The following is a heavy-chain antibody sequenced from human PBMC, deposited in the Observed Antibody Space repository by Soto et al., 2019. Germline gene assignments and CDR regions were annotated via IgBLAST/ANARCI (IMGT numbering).Heavy chain of an antibody. D-gene: IGHD2-15*01. CDR3: LGYCSGGSCYSFDY. CDR2: ISYEGSNK. J-gene: IGHJ4*02. Sequence: GGSLRLSCAASGFTFSTYAMHWVRQAPGKGPEWVAVISYEGSNKYYADSVKGRFTISRDNSKDTLYLQINSLRAEDTAVYYCLGYCSGGSCYSFDYWGQGTLVTVSS. V-gene: IGHV3-30*04. CDR1: GFTFSTYA.